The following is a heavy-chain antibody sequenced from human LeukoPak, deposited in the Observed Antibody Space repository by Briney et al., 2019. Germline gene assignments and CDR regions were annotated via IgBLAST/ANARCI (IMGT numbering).Heavy chain of an antibody. V-gene: IGHV3-74*01. D-gene: IGHD4-17*01. CDR3: VRENYGIDS. CDR2: IDTEGRRT. J-gene: IGHJ4*02. CDR1: GFRFKSW. Sequence: GGSLRLSCAASGFRFKSWMNWVRQAPGKGLVWVSHIDTEGRRTNYADSVRGRFTISRDNGKNTLYLQMNNLRVEDTGVYYCVRENYGIDSWGEGTLVIVCS.